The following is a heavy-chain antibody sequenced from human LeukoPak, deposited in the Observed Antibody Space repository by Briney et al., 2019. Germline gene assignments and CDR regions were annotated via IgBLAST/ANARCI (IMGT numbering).Heavy chain of an antibody. CDR3: ARNPGSIAAAGEADY. CDR2: INPNSGGT. J-gene: IGHJ4*02. CDR1: GYTFTGYY. D-gene: IGHD6-13*01. Sequence: VAPVKVSFKASGYTFTGYYMHWVRQAPGQGLEWMGWINPNSGGTNYAQKFQGRVTMTRDTSISTAYMELSRLRSDDTAVYYCARNPGSIAAAGEADYWGQGTLVTVSS. V-gene: IGHV1-2*02.